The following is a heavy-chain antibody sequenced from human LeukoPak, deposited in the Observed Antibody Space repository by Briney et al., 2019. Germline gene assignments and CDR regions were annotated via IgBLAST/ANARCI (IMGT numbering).Heavy chain of an antibody. CDR1: GYSFTSYR. D-gene: IGHD4-11*01. CDR3: ARLGPSNHGDY. Sequence: GQSLKISCTVSGYSFTSYRIGWVRHMPGQGLGWMGIIYPGDSDTRYRPSFQGPVTISADKSISPAYLQWSSLKASDTAMYYCARLGPSNHGDYWGQGTLVTVSS. CDR2: IYPGDSDT. J-gene: IGHJ4*02. V-gene: IGHV5-51*01.